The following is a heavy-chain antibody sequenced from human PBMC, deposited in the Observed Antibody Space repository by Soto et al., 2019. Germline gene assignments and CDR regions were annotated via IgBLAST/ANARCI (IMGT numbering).Heavy chain of an antibody. CDR3: AKGDYGDYVY. CDR1: GFTFSSYG. Sequence: GGSLRLSCAASGFTFSSYGMHWVRRAPGKGLEWVSVICGSGSSTYYADSVKGRFTISRDNSKNTLYLQMNSLRAEDTAVYYCAKGDYGDYVYWGQGTLVTVSS. V-gene: IGHV3-NL1*01. J-gene: IGHJ4*02. D-gene: IGHD4-17*01. CDR2: ICGSGSST.